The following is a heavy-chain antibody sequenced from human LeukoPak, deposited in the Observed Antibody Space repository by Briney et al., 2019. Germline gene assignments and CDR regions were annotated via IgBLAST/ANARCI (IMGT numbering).Heavy chain of an antibody. V-gene: IGHV3-48*04. CDR1: GFTFSSYS. CDR2: ISSSSSTI. J-gene: IGHJ4*02. D-gene: IGHD2-15*01. CDR3: VRESIGFDY. Sequence: PGGSLRLSCAASGFTFSSYSTNWFRQAPGKGLEWVSYISSSSSTIYYADSVKGRFTISRDNAKNSLYLQMNSLRAEDTAVYYCVRESIGFDYWGQGTLVTVSS.